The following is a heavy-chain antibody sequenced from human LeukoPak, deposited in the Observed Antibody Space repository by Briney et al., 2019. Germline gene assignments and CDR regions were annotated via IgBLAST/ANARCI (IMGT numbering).Heavy chain of an antibody. CDR2: ISGSGGST. Sequence: PGGSLRLSCAASGFTFSSYAMSWVRQAPGKGLEWVSAISGSGGSTYYADSVKGRFTISRDNSKNTLYLQMNSLRAEDTAVYYCAKDTFGYSSGRYDYWGQGTLVTVSS. CDR3: AKDTFGYSSGRYDY. CDR1: GFTFSSYA. D-gene: IGHD6-19*01. V-gene: IGHV3-23*01. J-gene: IGHJ4*02.